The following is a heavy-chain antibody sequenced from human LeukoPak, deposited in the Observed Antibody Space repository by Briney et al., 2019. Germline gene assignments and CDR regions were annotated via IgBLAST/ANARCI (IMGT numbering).Heavy chain of an antibody. J-gene: IGHJ4*02. CDR2: IYYSGST. Sequence: SETLSLTCTVSGGSISSGGYYWSWIRQHPGKGLEWIGYIYYSGSTNYNPSLKSRVTISVDTSKNQFSLKLSSVTAADTAVYYCARAYYDILTGYYAFDYWGQGTLVTVSS. D-gene: IGHD3-9*01. CDR3: ARAYYDILTGYYAFDY. CDR1: GGSISSGGYY. V-gene: IGHV4-61*08.